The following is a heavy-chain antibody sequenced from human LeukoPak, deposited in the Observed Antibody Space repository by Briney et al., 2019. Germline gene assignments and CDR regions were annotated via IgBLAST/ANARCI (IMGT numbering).Heavy chain of an antibody. V-gene: IGHV3-21*04. CDR1: GFIFSSYS. J-gene: IGHJ4*02. Sequence: GGSLRLSCAASGFIFSSYSMNWVRQAPGKGLEWVSSISSTSSYMNYADSLKGRFTISRDNAKNSLYLQINSLRAEDTAVYYCAKDHLPGIVVADRDYWGQGTLVTVSS. CDR2: ISSTSSYM. CDR3: AKDHLPGIVVADRDY. D-gene: IGHD6-19*01.